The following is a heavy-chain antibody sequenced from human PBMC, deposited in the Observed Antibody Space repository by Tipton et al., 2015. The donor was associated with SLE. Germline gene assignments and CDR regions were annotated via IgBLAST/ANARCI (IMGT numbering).Heavy chain of an antibody. Sequence: SLRLSCAASGFTFSSYAMSWVRQAPGKGLEWVSYISSSGSTIYYADSVKGRFTISRDNAKNSLYLQMNSLRAEDTALYYCARVGDWDPGYMDVWGKGTTVTVSS. CDR3: ARVGDWDPGYMDV. J-gene: IGHJ6*03. V-gene: IGHV3-48*03. CDR1: GFTFSSYA. CDR2: ISSSGSTI. D-gene: IGHD3-16*01.